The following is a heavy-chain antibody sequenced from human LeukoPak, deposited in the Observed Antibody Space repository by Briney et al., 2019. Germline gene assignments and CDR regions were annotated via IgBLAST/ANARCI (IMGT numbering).Heavy chain of an antibody. D-gene: IGHD3-22*01. CDR2: ISSNGGST. J-gene: IGHJ4*02. CDR3: AKGDYYDLDY. CDR1: EFAFSSYP. V-gene: IGHV3-64*04. Sequence: PGGSLRLSCSASEFAFSSYPMHWVRQAPGKGLEYVSAISSNGGSTSYADSVKGRFTISRDNSRNTLYLQMNSLRAEDTAVYYCAKGDYYDLDYWGQGTLVTVSS.